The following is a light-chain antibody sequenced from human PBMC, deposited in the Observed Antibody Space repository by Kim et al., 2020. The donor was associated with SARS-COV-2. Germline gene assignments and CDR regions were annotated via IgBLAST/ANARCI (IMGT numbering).Light chain of an antibody. Sequence: DIHMTQSPSSLSASVGDRVTITCRASQGISNYLAWYQQKPGKVPKLLIYAASTLQSGVPSRFSGSGSGTDFTLTISSPQPEDVATYYCQKYNSAPPTFGQGTKVDIK. CDR1: QGISNY. CDR3: QKYNSAPPT. J-gene: IGKJ1*01. CDR2: AAS. V-gene: IGKV1-27*01.